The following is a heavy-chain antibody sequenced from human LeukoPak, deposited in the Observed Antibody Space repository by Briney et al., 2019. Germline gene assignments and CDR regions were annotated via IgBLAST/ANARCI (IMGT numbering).Heavy chain of an antibody. CDR2: IYTSGGT. Sequence: GGSLRLSCATSGFTVSSNYMSWVRQAPGKGLEWVSVIYTSGGTYYADSVKGRFTISRDNSKNTLFLQMNSLRAEDTAVYYCARDTGSKTPGAMMGATGDAFDIWGQGTMVTVSS. CDR3: ARDTGSKTPGAMMGATGDAFDI. V-gene: IGHV3-53*01. CDR1: GFTVSSNY. D-gene: IGHD1-26*01. J-gene: IGHJ3*02.